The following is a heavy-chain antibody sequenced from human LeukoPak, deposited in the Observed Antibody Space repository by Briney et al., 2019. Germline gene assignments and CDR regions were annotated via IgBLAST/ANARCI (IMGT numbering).Heavy chain of an antibody. V-gene: IGHV3-53*01. Sequence: PGAFLRLSWAASVVTVDSNYVSWVRQAPWKGLEWVLTIYTGGNTYYAASVKGRFTISRDFSKNTVFLHMNSLRAEDTAMYYCARGDDSGYYDYFDYWGQGALVTVSS. CDR3: ARGDDSGYYDYFDY. D-gene: IGHD3-22*01. CDR1: VVTVDSNY. CDR2: IYTGGNT. J-gene: IGHJ4*02.